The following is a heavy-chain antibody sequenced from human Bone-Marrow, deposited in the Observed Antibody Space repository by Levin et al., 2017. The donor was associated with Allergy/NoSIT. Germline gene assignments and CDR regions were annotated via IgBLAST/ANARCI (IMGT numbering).Heavy chain of an antibody. J-gene: IGHJ6*03. CDR2: IIPVFRTT. D-gene: IGHD4-17*01. CDR3: GGFDYGDNPPDYYHQFYMAV. Sequence: PWASVKVSCSASGGTFSYLGIGWARQAPGQGLEWMGGIIPVFRTTHYAQKFQGRVTITADKSAATVYMDLSSLRPEDTAVYYCGGFDYGDNPPDYYHQFYMAVWGQGTSVTVSS. V-gene: IGHV1-69*06. CDR1: GGTFSYLG.